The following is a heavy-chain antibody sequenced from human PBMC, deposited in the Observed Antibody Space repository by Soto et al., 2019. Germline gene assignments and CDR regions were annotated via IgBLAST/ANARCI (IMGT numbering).Heavy chain of an antibody. Sequence: VGSLRLSCAASGFTFSDYYMTWIRQAPGKGLEWVSYISSSGTGIYYPDSVKGRFTISRGNAKNSLYLQMSSLRAEDTAVYYCARAYSDAFDIWGQGTMVTVS. CDR2: ISSSGTGI. CDR1: GFTFSDYY. D-gene: IGHD2-15*01. CDR3: ARAYSDAFDI. V-gene: IGHV3-11*01. J-gene: IGHJ3*02.